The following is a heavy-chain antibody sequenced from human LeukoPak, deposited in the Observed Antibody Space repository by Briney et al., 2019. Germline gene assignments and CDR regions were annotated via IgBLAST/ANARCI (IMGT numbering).Heavy chain of an antibody. J-gene: IGHJ3*02. Sequence: SETLSLTCTVSGGSISSYYWSWIRQPPGKGLEWIGYIHYSGSTSSNPSLKSRVTISVDTSKNQLSLKLISVTTADTAVYYCAREEDGVTDDAFDIWGQGTMVTVSS. CDR2: IHYSGST. D-gene: IGHD2-21*02. CDR3: AREEDGVTDDAFDI. CDR1: GGSISSYY. V-gene: IGHV4-59*01.